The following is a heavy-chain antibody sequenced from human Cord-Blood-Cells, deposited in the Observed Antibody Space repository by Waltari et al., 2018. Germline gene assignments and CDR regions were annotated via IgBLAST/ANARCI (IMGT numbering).Heavy chain of an antibody. J-gene: IGHJ3*02. CDR2: INAGNGNT. CDR1: GYTFTSYA. D-gene: IGHD1-26*01. Sequence: QVQLVQSGAEVKKPGASVKVSCKASGYTFTSYAMHWVRQAPGQRLEWMGWINAGNGNTKYSQKFQGRVTITRDTSASTAYMGLSSLRSEDTAVYYCARDSIVGATGDAFDIWGQGTMVTVSS. CDR3: ARDSIVGATGDAFDI. V-gene: IGHV1-3*01.